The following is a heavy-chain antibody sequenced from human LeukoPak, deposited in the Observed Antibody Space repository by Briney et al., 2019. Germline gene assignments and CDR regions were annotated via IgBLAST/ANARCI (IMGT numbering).Heavy chain of an antibody. Sequence: SETLSLTCTVSGGSISSSSYYWGWIRQPPGKGLEWIGGVYYSGSTYYNPSLKSRVTISIDTSKNQFSLKVSSVTATDTAVYYCARLLVVEGFDFWGQGTLVTVSS. CDR2: VYYSGST. V-gene: IGHV4-39*01. CDR1: GGSISSSSYY. D-gene: IGHD2-2*01. J-gene: IGHJ4*02. CDR3: ARLLVVEGFDF.